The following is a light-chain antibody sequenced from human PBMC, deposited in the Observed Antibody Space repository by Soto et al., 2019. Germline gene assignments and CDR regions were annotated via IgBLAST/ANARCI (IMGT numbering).Light chain of an antibody. V-gene: IGKV1-39*01. CDR3: QQSYSTLSIS. CDR1: ESISRH. J-gene: IGKJ5*01. Sequence: DIQMTQSPSSLSASVGDRVTITCRASESISRHLNWYQQKPGKATNLLIYAASTLQDGVPSRFSGSGSGTDFTLTISSLQPEDFATYYCQQSYSTLSISFCQGTRLEIK. CDR2: AAS.